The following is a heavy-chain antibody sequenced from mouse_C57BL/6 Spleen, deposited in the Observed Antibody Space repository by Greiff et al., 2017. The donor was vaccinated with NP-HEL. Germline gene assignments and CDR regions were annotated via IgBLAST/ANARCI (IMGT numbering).Heavy chain of an antibody. D-gene: IGHD1-1*01. J-gene: IGHJ2*01. Sequence: EVQLQQSGPELVKPGDSVKISCKASGYSFTGYFMNWVMQSHGKSLEWIGRINPYNGDTFYNQKFKGKATLTVDKSSSTAHMELRSLTSEDSAVDYCARSGGMDYGSSLDYWGQGTTLTVSS. CDR1: GYSFTGYF. CDR3: ARSGGMDYGSSLDY. CDR2: INPYNGDT. V-gene: IGHV1-20*01.